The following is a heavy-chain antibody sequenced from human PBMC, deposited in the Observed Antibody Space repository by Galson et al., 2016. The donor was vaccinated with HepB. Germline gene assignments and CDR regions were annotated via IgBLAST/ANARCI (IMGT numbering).Heavy chain of an antibody. V-gene: IGHV3-9*01. D-gene: IGHD3-22*01. J-gene: IGHJ6*02. CDR2: ISWNSGSI. Sequence: SLRLSCAASGFTFDDYAMHWVRQAPGKGLEWVSGISWNSGSIGYADSVKGRFTISRDNAKNSLYLQMNSLRAEDTALYYCAKDSEGGYYYDISGYSQLFYGMDVWGQGTTVTVSS. CDR3: AKDSEGGYYYDISGYSQLFYGMDV. CDR1: GFTFDDYA.